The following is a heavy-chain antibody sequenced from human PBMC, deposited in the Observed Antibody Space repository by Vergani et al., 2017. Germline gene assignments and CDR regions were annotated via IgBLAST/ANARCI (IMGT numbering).Heavy chain of an antibody. D-gene: IGHD3-10*01. CDR3: AREEGYYYGSGSYFYNWFDP. V-gene: IGHV4-30-4*08. CDR1: GVSVTDYN. J-gene: IGHJ5*02. Sequence: QAQLQESGPGLVKPSETLSLTCHVFGVSVTDYNCNWIRQPPGKGLEWIGYIYYSGSTYYNPSLKSRVTISVDTSKNQFSLKLSYGTAADTAVYYCAREEGYYYGSGSYFYNWFDPWGQGTLVTISS. CDR2: IYYSGST.